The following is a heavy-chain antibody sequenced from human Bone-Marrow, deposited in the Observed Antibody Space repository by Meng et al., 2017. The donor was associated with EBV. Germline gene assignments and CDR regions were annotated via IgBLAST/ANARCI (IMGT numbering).Heavy chain of an antibody. V-gene: IGHV4-61*01. Sequence: QVELQESGPGLVKPSVTLSLTCPVSGGSVSSGSYYWSWIRQPPGKGLEWIGYIYYSGSTNYNPSLKSRVTISVDTSKNQFSLKLSSVTAADTAVYYCARGSIVGVNWFDPWGQGTLVTVSS. CDR3: ARGSIVGVNWFDP. CDR1: GGSVSSGSYY. J-gene: IGHJ5*02. CDR2: IYYSGST. D-gene: IGHD2-21*01.